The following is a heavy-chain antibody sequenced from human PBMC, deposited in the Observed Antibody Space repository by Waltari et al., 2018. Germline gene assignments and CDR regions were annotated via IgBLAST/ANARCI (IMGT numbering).Heavy chain of an antibody. CDR1: GGTFSSYA. J-gene: IGHJ4*02. V-gene: IGHV1-69*13. Sequence: QVQLVQSGAEVKKPGSSVKVSCKASGGTFSSYAISWVRQAPGQGLEWMGGIIPIFGTANYAQVCQGRVTITAHESTSTAYMELSSLRSDDTAVYYCARGGSGWYYLDYWGQGTLVTVSS. CDR2: IIPIFGTA. D-gene: IGHD6-19*01. CDR3: ARGGSGWYYLDY.